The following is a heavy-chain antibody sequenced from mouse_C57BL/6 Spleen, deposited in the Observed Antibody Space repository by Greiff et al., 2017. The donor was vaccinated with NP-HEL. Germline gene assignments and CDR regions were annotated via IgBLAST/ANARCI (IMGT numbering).Heavy chain of an antibody. CDR1: GYTFTSYW. D-gene: IGHD2-4*01. CDR2: IYPGNSDT. V-gene: IGHV1-5*01. CDR3: TRSPYDYDEDWFAD. J-gene: IGHJ3*01. Sequence: VQLQQSGTVLARPGASVKMSCKTSGYTFTSYWMHWVKQRPGQGLEWIGAIYPGNSDTSYNQKFKGKAKLTAVTSASTAYMELSSLTNEDSAVYYCTRSPYDYDEDWFADWGKGTLVTVSA.